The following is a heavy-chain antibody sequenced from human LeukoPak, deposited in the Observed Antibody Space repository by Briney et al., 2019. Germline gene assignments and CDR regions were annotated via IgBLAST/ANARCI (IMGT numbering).Heavy chain of an antibody. J-gene: IGHJ4*02. CDR2: IYSGGST. V-gene: IGHV3-53*01. D-gene: IGHD4-17*01. CDR3: ARVLLDSGDSPFDY. CDR1: GFTVSSNY. Sequence: GGSLRLSCAASGFTVSSNYMSWVRQAPGKGLEWVSVIYSGGSTYYADSVKGRFTISRDNSKNTLYLQMNSLRAEDTAVYYCARVLLDSGDSPFDYWAREPWSPSPQ.